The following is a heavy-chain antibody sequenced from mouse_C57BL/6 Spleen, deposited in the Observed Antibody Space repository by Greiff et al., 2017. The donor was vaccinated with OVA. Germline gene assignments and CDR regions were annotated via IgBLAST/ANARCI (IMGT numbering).Heavy chain of an antibody. D-gene: IGHD2-1*01. V-gene: IGHV5-9-1*02. CDR2: ISRGGDYT. Sequence: DVKLVESGEGLVKPGGSLKLSCAASGFTFSSYAMSWVRQTPEKRLEWVAYISRGGDYTYYADTVKGRFTITRDNARNTLYLQMSSLKSEDTAVDDCTREGYGNFPMDYWGQGTSVTVSS. J-gene: IGHJ4*01. CDR3: TREGYGNFPMDY. CDR1: GFTFSSYA.